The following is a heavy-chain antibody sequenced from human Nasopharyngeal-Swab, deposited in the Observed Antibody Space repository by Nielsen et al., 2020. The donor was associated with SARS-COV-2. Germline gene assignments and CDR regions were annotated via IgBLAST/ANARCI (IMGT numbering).Heavy chain of an antibody. Sequence: GGSLRPSGAASGSTFSSYEMNWVRQAPGKGLEWVSFISSSGSTISYADSVKGRFTISRDNAKNSLYLQMNSLRAEDTAVYYCARDGYGDPDYWGQETLVTVSS. D-gene: IGHD4-17*01. V-gene: IGHV3-48*03. CDR1: GSTFSSYE. CDR3: ARDGYGDPDY. CDR2: ISSSGSTI. J-gene: IGHJ4*02.